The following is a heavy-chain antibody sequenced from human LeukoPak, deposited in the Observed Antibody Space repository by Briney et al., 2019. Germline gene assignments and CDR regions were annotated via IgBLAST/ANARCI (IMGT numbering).Heavy chain of an antibody. D-gene: IGHD1-26*01. CDR1: GFTFSNYA. CDR3: AKADSWELLDY. V-gene: IGHV3-30*02. J-gene: IGHJ4*02. Sequence: GGSLRLSCAASGFTFSNYAMHWVRQAPGKGLEWVAFIRSDGSDKYYADSVKGRFTISRDNSRDTLYLQMNSLRAEDTAIYYCAKADSWELLDYWGQGTLVPVSS. CDR2: IRSDGSDK.